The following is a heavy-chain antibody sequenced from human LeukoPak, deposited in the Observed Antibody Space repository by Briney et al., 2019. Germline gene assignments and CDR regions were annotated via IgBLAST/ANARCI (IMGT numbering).Heavy chain of an antibody. Sequence: SVKVSCKASGGTFSSYAISWVRQAPGQGLEWMGRIIPILGIASYAQKFQGRVTMTRDTSTSTVYMELSSLRSEDTAVYYCAREAVAAYGLDYWGQGTLVTVSS. CDR1: GGTFSSYA. J-gene: IGHJ4*02. CDR2: IIPILGIA. CDR3: AREAVAAYGLDY. D-gene: IGHD6-19*01. V-gene: IGHV1-69*04.